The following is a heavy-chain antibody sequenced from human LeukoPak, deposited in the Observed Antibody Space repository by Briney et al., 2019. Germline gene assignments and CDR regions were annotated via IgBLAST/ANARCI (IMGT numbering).Heavy chain of an antibody. J-gene: IGHJ4*02. CDR2: VCYNGTT. CDR1: GDSISSYF. Sequence: SETLSLTCSVSGDSISSYFWAWIRQPPGKGLEWIGYVCYNGTTNYNPSLRNRVAISIDTSKNQFSLKLNSASAADTAVYYCATSGGFNSPRHYWGQGTLVTVSS. D-gene: IGHD3-16*01. CDR3: ATSGGFNSPRHY. V-gene: IGHV4-59*01.